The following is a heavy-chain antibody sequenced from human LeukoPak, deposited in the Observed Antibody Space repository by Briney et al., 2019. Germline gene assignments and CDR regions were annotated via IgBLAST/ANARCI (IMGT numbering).Heavy chain of an antibody. CDR1: GDSITSGRYY. Sequence: SETLSLTCTVSGDSITSGRYYWSWIRQPAGEGLEWIGRIYSSGRTNYNPSLKSRVTISIDTSKNQFSLRLSSVTAADTAVYYCARDNYGPGYYYYMDVWGKGTTVTVSS. J-gene: IGHJ6*03. CDR3: ARDNYGPGYYYYMDV. D-gene: IGHD4-11*01. CDR2: IYSSGRT. V-gene: IGHV4-61*02.